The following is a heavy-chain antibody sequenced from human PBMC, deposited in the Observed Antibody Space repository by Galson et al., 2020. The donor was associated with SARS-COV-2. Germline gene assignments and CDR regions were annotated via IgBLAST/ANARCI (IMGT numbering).Heavy chain of an antibody. D-gene: IGHD6-25*01. CDR1: GGSFSGYY. J-gene: IGHJ4*02. CDR3: ARGGAISSLYSSATPFDY. CDR2: INHSGST. Sequence: GSLRLSCAVYGGSFSGYYWSWIRQPPGKGLEWIGEINHSGSTNYNPSLKSRVTISVDTSKNQFSLKLSSVTAADTAVYYCARGGAISSLYSSATPFDYWGQGTLVTVSS. V-gene: IGHV4-34*01.